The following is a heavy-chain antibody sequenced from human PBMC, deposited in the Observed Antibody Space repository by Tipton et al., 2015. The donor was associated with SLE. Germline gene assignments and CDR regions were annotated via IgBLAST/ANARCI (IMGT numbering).Heavy chain of an antibody. V-gene: IGHV1-8*01. CDR1: GYTFTNYD. D-gene: IGHD3-10*01. CDR2: MNPNSGNT. Sequence: QSGPEVKKPGASVKVSCKASGYTFTNYDINWVRQATGQGLEWMGWMNPNSGNTGCAQKFQGRVTMTRNTSISTAYMELRTLRYEDTAVYYCARGSVTGTVSFGVDVGGQGTTVSVSS. CDR3: ARGSVTGTVSFGVDV. J-gene: IGHJ6*02.